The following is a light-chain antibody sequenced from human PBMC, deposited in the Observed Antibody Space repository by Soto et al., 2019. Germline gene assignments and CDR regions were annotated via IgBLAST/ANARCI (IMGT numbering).Light chain of an antibody. Sequence: QSAVTQPASVSGSPGQSITISCTGTSSDVGGYNYVSLYQQHPGKAPKLMIYDVSNRPSGVSNPFSGSKSANTASLSISGLQAEDEADYYCSSYTGSSTYVVFGGGTKLTAL. V-gene: IGLV2-14*01. CDR1: SSDVGGYNY. CDR3: SSYTGSSTYVV. J-gene: IGLJ2*01. CDR2: DVS.